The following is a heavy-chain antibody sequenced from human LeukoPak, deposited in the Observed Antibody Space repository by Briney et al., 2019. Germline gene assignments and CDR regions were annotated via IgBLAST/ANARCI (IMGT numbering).Heavy chain of an antibody. Sequence: HPGGSLRLSCTASGFTFGDYAMSCVRQAPGKGLEWVGFIRSKAYGGTTEYAASVKGRFTISRDDSKSIAYLQMNSLKTEDTAVYYCTISNAWQPFQHWGQGTLVTVSS. CDR2: IRSKAYGGTT. V-gene: IGHV3-49*04. CDR3: TISNAWQPFQH. D-gene: IGHD6-19*01. CDR1: GFTFGDYA. J-gene: IGHJ1*01.